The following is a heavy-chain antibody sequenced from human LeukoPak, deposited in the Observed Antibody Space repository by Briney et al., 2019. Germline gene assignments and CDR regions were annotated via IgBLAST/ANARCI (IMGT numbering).Heavy chain of an antibody. CDR2: IYYSGTT. Sequence: SETLSLTCTVSGGSISRSSYYWGWIRQPPGKGLEWAGCIYYSGTTYYNPSLKSRVTISVDTSKNQFSLKLSSVTAADTAVYYCARVQSGYSYGYLDYWGQGTLVTVSS. D-gene: IGHD5-18*01. CDR3: ARVQSGYSYGYLDY. V-gene: IGHV4-39*01. CDR1: GGSISRSSYY. J-gene: IGHJ4*02.